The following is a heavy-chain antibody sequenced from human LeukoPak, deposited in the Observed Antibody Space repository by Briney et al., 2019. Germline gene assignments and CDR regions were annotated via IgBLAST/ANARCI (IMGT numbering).Heavy chain of an antibody. CDR3: VRDRSYDYVWGSYISI. J-gene: IGHJ3*02. V-gene: IGHV4-59*01. CDR1: GGSISSYY. Sequence: SETLSLTCTVSGGSISSYYWSWIRQPPGKGLEWIGYIYYSGSTNYNPSLKSRVTISVDTSKNQFSLKLSSVTAADTAVYYCVRDRSYDYVWGSYISIWGQGTMVTVSS. D-gene: IGHD3-16*01. CDR2: IYYSGST.